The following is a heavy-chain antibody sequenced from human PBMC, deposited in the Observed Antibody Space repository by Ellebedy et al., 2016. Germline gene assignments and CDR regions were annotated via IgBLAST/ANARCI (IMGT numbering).Heavy chain of an antibody. V-gene: IGHV4-39*07. D-gene: IGHD5-18*01. CDR3: ARTDSYGYHGY. CDR1: GGSISSSSYY. J-gene: IGHJ4*02. Sequence: SETLSLTXTVSGGSISSSSYYWGWIRQPPGKGLEWIGSIYYSGSTYYNPSLKSRVTISVDTSKNQFSLKLSSVTAADTAVYYCARTDSYGYHGYWGQGTLVTVSS. CDR2: IYYSGST.